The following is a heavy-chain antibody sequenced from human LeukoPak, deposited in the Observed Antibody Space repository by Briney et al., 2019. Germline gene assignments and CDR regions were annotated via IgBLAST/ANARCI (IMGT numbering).Heavy chain of an antibody. CDR3: ARGRIIGWYFDL. J-gene: IGHJ2*01. CDR1: GGSISSYY. V-gene: IGHV4-59*01. D-gene: IGHD3-16*02. Sequence: SETLSLTCTVSGGSISSYYWSWIRQPPGKGLKWIGYIYYSGSTNYNPSLKSRVTISVDTSKNQFSLKLSSVTAADTAVYYCARGRIIGWYFDLWGRGTLVTVSS. CDR2: IYYSGST.